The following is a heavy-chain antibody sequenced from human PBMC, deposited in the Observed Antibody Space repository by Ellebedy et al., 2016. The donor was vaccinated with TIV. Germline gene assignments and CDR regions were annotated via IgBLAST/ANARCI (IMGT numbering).Heavy chain of an antibody. CDR3: ARDPDTGAGWYFDL. D-gene: IGHD1-14*01. Sequence: GESLKISCAASGFTFSSSWVHWVRQVPGKGLVWVARINGDGSNIGYADSVKGRFTISRDNAKSTLYLQMNSLSAEDTAVYDCARDPDTGAGWYFDLWGRGTLVTVSS. V-gene: IGHV3-74*01. CDR1: GFTFSSSW. J-gene: IGHJ2*01. CDR2: INGDGSNI.